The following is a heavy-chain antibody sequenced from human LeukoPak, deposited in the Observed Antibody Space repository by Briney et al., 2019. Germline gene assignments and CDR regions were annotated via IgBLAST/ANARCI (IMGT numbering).Heavy chain of an antibody. V-gene: IGHV4-4*02. J-gene: IGHJ3*01. D-gene: IGHD2-8*01. CDR3: GTHANGDSSAAFDL. CDR2: VYRSGGT. CDR1: GDSISDKYW. Sequence: PSGTLSLTCAVSGDSISDKYWWRWVRQFPDKGLEWIGEVYRSGGTSYNPSLKSRVTVSIDYSKNQFSLNLRSVTAADTAVYYCGTHANGDSSAAFDLWGQGTMVFVSS.